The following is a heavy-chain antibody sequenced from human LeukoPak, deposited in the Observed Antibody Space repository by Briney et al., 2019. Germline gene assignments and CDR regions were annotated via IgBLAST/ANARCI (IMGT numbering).Heavy chain of an antibody. CDR2: ISSSGSTI. J-gene: IGHJ4*02. D-gene: IGHD6-19*01. CDR3: ARDKRSSGWYDSGEWYFDY. V-gene: IGHV3-11*01. Sequence: GGSLRLSCAASGFTFSDYYMSWIRQAPGKGLEWVSYISSSGSTIYYADSVKGRFTISRDNAKNSLYLQMNSLRAEDTAAYYCARDKRSSGWYDSGEWYFDYWGQGTLVTVSS. CDR1: GFTFSDYY.